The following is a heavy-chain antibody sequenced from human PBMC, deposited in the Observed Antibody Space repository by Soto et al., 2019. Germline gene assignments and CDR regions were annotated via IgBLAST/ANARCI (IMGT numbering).Heavy chain of an antibody. D-gene: IGHD6-19*01. CDR2: INPSGHST. J-gene: IGHJ2*01. CDR1: GYTFTNHY. Sequence: QVQLVQSGAEVKKPGASVKVSCKASGYTFTNHYMHWVRQAPGQGLEWMGVINPSGHSTVYAQKFQGRVTMTRDTSTSTLYMELSSRRSEDTAVYYCARDNSIAVAGQMNWYFDLWGRGTLVTVSS. V-gene: IGHV1-46*01. CDR3: ARDNSIAVAGQMNWYFDL.